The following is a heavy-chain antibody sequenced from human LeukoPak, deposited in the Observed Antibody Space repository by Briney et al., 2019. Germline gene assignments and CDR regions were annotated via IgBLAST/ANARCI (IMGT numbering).Heavy chain of an antibody. V-gene: IGHV3-30*04. CDR1: GFTFSSYT. CDR3: AREGGEGIDY. D-gene: IGHD2-21*01. J-gene: IGHJ4*02. Sequence: GGSLRLSCADSGFTFSSYTMHWVRQALDKGLEWVAVLSYEGNNEFYAESVKGRLTLSRDNSKNTLYVQMNSLRTEDTAVYYCAREGGEGIDYWGQGTLVTVSS. CDR2: LSYEGNNE.